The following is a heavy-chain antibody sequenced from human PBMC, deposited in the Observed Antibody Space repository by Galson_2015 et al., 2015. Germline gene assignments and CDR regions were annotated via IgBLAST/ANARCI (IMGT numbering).Heavy chain of an antibody. Sequence: SLRLSCAASGFTFSNSGMTWVRQAPGKGLEWVAAIGGTGAKTYYSESAKGRFTVSRDNSKNTLFLQMNSLTADDTALYYCARVRGTSWNKGDWLDPWGQGTLVTVSS. CDR2: IGGTGAKT. CDR1: GFTFSNSG. D-gene: IGHD1/OR15-1a*01. CDR3: ARVRGTSWNKGDWLDP. J-gene: IGHJ5*02. V-gene: IGHV3-23*01.